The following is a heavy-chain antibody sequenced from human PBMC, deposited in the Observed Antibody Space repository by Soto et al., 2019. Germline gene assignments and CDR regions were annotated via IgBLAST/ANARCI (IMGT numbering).Heavy chain of an antibody. D-gene: IGHD2-2*01. CDR2: ISGSGAVT. Sequence: EVQLLESGGGLVQPGGSLRLSCAASGLTFSSYAMSWVRQAPGKGLEWVSAISGSGAVTYYADSVKGRFTISRDNSKNTLYLQMNSLRAEGTAVYYCAKDKGCTSTTCAWNAFDIWGQGTMVTVSS. V-gene: IGHV3-23*01. CDR1: GLTFSSYA. CDR3: AKDKGCTSTTCAWNAFDI. J-gene: IGHJ3*02.